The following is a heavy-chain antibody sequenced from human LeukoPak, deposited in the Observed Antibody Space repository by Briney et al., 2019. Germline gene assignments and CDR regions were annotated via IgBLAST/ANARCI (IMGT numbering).Heavy chain of an antibody. J-gene: IGHJ3*02. CDR3: ARLGIAYYYDSSGINDAFDI. V-gene: IGHV1-69*05. CDR2: IIPIFGTA. D-gene: IGHD3-22*01. CDR1: GGTFSSYA. Sequence: SVKVSCKASGGTFSSYAISWVRQAPGQGREWMGRIIPIFGTANYAQKFQGRVTITTDESTSTAYMELSSLRSEDTAVYYCARLGIAYYYDSSGINDAFDIWGQGTMVTVSS.